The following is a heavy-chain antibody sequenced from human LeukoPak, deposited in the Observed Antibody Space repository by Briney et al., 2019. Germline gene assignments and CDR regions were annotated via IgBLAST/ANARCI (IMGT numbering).Heavy chain of an antibody. CDR3: AKDGAFWSGYYPAWTFSDIGAFDY. CDR2: ISGSGGST. CDR1: GFTFSSYA. Sequence: GGSLRLSCAASGFTFSSYAMSWVRQAPGKGLEWVSAISGSGGSTYYADSVKGRFTISRDNSKNTLYLQMNSLRAEDTAVYYCAKDGAFWSGYYPAWTFSDIGAFDYWGQGTLVTVSS. J-gene: IGHJ4*02. V-gene: IGHV3-23*01. D-gene: IGHD3-3*01.